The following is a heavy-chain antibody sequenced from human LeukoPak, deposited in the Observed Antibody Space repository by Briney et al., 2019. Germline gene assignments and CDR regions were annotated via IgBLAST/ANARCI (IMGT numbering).Heavy chain of an antibody. V-gene: IGHV3-53*01. J-gene: IGHJ4*02. CDR2: IYSGGTT. Sequence: GGSLRLSCAASGFTVSSNYMSWVRQAPGKGLEWVSVIYSGGTTYYADSVKGRFTISRDNFKNTLYLEMNSLRAEDTAVYYCVRDLVAGAVYWGQGTLVTVSS. D-gene: IGHD6-19*01. CDR3: VRDLVAGAVY. CDR1: GFTVSSNY.